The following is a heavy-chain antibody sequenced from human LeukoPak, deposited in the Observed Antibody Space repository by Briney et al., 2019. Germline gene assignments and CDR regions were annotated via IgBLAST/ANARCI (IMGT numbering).Heavy chain of an antibody. CDR1: GFTFSSYS. Sequence: GGSLRLSCAASGFTFSSYSMNWVRQAPGKGLEWVSYISSGSSTIYYADSVKGRFTISRDNAKNSLYLQMNSLRAEDTAVYYCAREGYYYDSSGYPGYWGQGTLVTVSS. D-gene: IGHD3-22*01. CDR2: ISSGSSTI. J-gene: IGHJ4*02. V-gene: IGHV3-48*01. CDR3: AREGYYYDSSGYPGY.